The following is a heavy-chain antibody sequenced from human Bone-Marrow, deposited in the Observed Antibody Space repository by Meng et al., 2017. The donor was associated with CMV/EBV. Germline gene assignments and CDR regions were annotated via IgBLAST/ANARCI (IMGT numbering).Heavy chain of an antibody. D-gene: IGHD2-2*01. CDR1: GYTFTGYY. Sequence: ASVKVSCKASGYTFTGYYMHWVRQAPGQGLEWMGWINPNSGGTNYAQKFQGRVTMTRDTSISTAYMELSRLRSDDTAVYYCARFVGKDLVPAAIEDAFAIWGQGTMVPVAS. V-gene: IGHV1-2*02. CDR3: ARFVGKDLVPAAIEDAFAI. J-gene: IGHJ3*02. CDR2: INPNSGGT.